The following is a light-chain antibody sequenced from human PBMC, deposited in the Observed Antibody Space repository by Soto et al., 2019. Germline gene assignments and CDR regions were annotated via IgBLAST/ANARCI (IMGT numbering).Light chain of an antibody. Sequence: QSALTQPASVSGSPGQSITISCTGTSSDVGGYNSVSWYQQHPGKAPKIMIFEVSNRPSGVSSRFSGSKSGNTASLTISGLQTEDEADYYCSSYTTSSTLVFGIGTKVTVL. CDR2: EVS. V-gene: IGLV2-14*01. CDR3: SSYTTSSTLV. CDR1: SSDVGGYNS. J-gene: IGLJ1*01.